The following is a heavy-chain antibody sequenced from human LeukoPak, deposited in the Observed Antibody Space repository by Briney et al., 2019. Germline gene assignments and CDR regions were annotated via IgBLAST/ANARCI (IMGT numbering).Heavy chain of an antibody. J-gene: IGHJ4*02. CDR2: IYYSGST. V-gene: IGHV4-31*03. D-gene: IGHD3-22*01. CDR1: GGSISSGGYY. Sequence: SETLSLTCTVSGGSISSGGYYWSWIRQHPGKGLEWIGYIYYSGSTYYNPSLKSRVTMSVDTSKNQFSLKLSSVTAADTAVYYCARGYDTSPYYFDYWGQGTLVTVSS. CDR3: ARGYDTSPYYFDY.